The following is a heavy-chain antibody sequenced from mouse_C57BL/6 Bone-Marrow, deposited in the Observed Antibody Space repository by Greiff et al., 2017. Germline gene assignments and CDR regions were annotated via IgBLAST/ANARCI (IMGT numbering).Heavy chain of an antibody. CDR2: INYDGSST. D-gene: IGHD2-5*01. CDR1: GFTFSDYY. Sequence: EVVLVESEGGLVQPGSSMKLSCTASGFTFSDYYMAWVRQVPEKGLEWVANINYDGSSTYYLDSLKSRFIISRDNAKNILYLQMSSLKSEDTATYYCARYSNLPWYFDVWGTGTTVTVSS. CDR3: ARYSNLPWYFDV. J-gene: IGHJ1*03. V-gene: IGHV5-16*01.